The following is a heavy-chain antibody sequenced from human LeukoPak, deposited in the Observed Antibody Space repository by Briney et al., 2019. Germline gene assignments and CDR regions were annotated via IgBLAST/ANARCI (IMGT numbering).Heavy chain of an antibody. D-gene: IGHD3-10*01. CDR2: IDPSDSYT. CDR3: ARHRPTPADSEWFGESTGWFDP. J-gene: IGHJ5*02. Sequence: GESLKISCKGSGYSFTSYWISWVRQMPGKGLEWMGRIDPSDSYTNYSPSFQGHVTISADKSISTAHLQWSSLKASDTAMYYCARHRPTPADSEWFGESTGWFDPWGQGTLVTVSS. CDR1: GYSFTSYW. V-gene: IGHV5-10-1*01.